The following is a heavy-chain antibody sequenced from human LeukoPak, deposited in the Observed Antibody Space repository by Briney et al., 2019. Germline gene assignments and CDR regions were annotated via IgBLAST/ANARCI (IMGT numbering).Heavy chain of an antibody. CDR1: GYTFTGYY. V-gene: IGHV1-2*02. J-gene: IGHJ4*02. Sequence: ASVKVSCKASGYTFTGYYMHWVREAPGQGLEWMGWINPNSGGTNYAQKFQGRVTMTRDTSISTAYMELSRLRSDDTAVYYCAKPLEKYTYGGNFDYWGQGILVTVSS. D-gene: IGHD4/OR15-4a*01. CDR3: AKPLEKYTYGGNFDY. CDR2: INPNSGGT.